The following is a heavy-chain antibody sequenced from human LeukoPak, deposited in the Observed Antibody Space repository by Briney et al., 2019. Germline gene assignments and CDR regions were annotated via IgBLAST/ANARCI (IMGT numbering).Heavy chain of an antibody. D-gene: IGHD4-17*01. CDR2: INPNSGGT. CDR1: GYTFTGYY. V-gene: IGHV1-2*02. CDR3: ARGPLMTTVTTFTY. Sequence: ASVKVSCKASGYTFTGYYMHWVRQAPGQGLEWMGWINPNSGGTNYAQKFQGRVTMTRDTSISTAYMELSRLKSDDTAVYYCARGPLMTTVTTFTYWGQGTLVTVSS. J-gene: IGHJ4*02.